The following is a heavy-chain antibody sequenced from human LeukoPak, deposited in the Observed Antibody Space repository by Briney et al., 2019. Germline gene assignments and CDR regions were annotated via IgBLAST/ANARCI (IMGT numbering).Heavy chain of an antibody. CDR3: ARHVGGSWYAYYYYGMDV. Sequence: PSETLSLTCTVSGGSISSSSYYWGWIRQPPGKGLEWIGSIYYSGSTYYNPSLKSRVTISVDTSKNQFSLKLSSMTAADTAVYYCARHVGGSWYAYYYYGMDVWGQGTTVTVSS. J-gene: IGHJ6*02. CDR1: GGSISSSSYY. D-gene: IGHD6-13*01. V-gene: IGHV4-39*01. CDR2: IYYSGST.